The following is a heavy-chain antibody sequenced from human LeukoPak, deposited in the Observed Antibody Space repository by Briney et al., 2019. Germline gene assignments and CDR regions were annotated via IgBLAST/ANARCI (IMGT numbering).Heavy chain of an antibody. D-gene: IGHD3-16*01. CDR2: IYYSGST. V-gene: IGHV4-59*01. J-gene: IGHJ3*02. Sequence: PSETLSLTCTVPGGSITSTYWGWIRQPPGKGLEWSGSIYYSGSTNYNPSLKSPVTISVHTSKNQFSPNLSSATAADTAVYYCAREVGGDIWGQGTMVTVSS. CDR3: AREVGGDI. CDR1: GGSITSTY.